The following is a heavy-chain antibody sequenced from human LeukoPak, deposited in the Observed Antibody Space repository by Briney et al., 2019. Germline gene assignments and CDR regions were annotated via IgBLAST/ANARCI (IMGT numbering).Heavy chain of an antibody. V-gene: IGHV3-23*01. CDR1: GFTFSSYA. Sequence: GGSLRLSCAASGFTFSSYAMSWVRQAPGKGLEWVSAISGSGGSTYYADSVKGRFTISRDNSKNTLYLQMNSLRAKDTAVYYCAKDKYYYDSSGYYPILDYWGQGTLVTVSS. CDR2: ISGSGGST. J-gene: IGHJ4*02. D-gene: IGHD3-22*01. CDR3: AKDKYYYDSSGYYPILDY.